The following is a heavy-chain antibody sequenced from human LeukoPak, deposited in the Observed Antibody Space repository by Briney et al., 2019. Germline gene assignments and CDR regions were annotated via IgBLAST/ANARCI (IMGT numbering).Heavy chain of an antibody. V-gene: IGHV3-7*01. J-gene: IGHJ6*03. CDR1: GFTFSSYE. CDR2: INQDGSEM. CDR3: ARASLTTPYYYYYYHMDV. D-gene: IGHD4-11*01. Sequence: GGSLRLSCAVSGFTFSSYEMNWVRQAPGKGLEWVANINQDGSEMYFVDSVQGRFTISRDNAKNSLFLQMNSLRAEDTAVYYCARASLTTPYYYYYYHMDVWGKGTTVTVSS.